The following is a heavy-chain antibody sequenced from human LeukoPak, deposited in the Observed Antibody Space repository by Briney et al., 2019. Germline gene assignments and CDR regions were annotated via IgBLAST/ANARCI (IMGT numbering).Heavy chain of an antibody. J-gene: IGHJ5*02. V-gene: IGHV4-4*02. CDR2: IYHSGGT. D-gene: IGHD3-10*01. Sequence: PSETLSLTCAVSGGSISSSTNWWSWVRQPPGNGLEWIGEIYHSGGTNYNPSLKSRVTISVDTSKNQFSLKLSSVTAADTAVYYCAASVWFGELIDSPWGQGTLVTVSS. CDR1: GGSISSSTNW. CDR3: AASVWFGELIDSP.